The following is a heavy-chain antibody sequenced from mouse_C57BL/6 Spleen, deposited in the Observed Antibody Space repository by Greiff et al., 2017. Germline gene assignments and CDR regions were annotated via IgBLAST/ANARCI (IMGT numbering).Heavy chain of an antibody. CDR2: IYPGDGDT. D-gene: IGHD6-1*01. CDR3: AREAGDFDY. CDR1: GYAFSSSW. Sequence: VKLQESGPELVKPGASVKISCKASGYAFSSSWMNWVKQRPGKGLEWIGRIYPGDGDTNYNGKFKGKATLTADKSSSTAYMQLSSLTSEDSAVYFCAREAGDFDYWGQGTTLTVSS. J-gene: IGHJ2*01. V-gene: IGHV1-82*01.